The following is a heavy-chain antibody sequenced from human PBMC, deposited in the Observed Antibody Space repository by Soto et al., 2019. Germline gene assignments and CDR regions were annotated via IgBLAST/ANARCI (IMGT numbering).Heavy chain of an antibody. V-gene: IGHV1-69*13. Sequence: SVKVSGKASGGTFSSYPVKWVRQAPGQGLEWMGGIIPIFGTADYAQKFQGRVTIIADESTSTAYMELSSLRSEDTAVYYCARVPIDSSGWYERYWGQGTLVTVSS. J-gene: IGHJ4*02. CDR2: IIPIFGTA. D-gene: IGHD6-19*01. CDR1: GGTFSSYP. CDR3: ARVPIDSSGWYERY.